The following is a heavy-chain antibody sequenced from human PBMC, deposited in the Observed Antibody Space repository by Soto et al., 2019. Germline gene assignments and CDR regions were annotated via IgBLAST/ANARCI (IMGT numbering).Heavy chain of an antibody. CDR2: IIPIFGTA. Sequence: GASVKVSCKASGGTFSSYAISWVRQAPGQGLEWMGGIIPIFGTANYAQKFQGRVTITADESTSTAYMELSSLRSADTAVYYCARSSPYIVVRKPTGNQDYYGMDVWGQGTTVTVSS. CDR1: GGTFSSYA. J-gene: IGHJ6*02. V-gene: IGHV1-69*13. D-gene: IGHD2-2*01. CDR3: ARSSPYIVVRKPTGNQDYYGMDV.